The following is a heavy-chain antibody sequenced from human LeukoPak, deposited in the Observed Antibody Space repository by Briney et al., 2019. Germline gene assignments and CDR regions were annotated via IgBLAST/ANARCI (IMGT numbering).Heavy chain of an antibody. CDR3: ARVTNTSTWGLDY. CDR1: GFTFSSYE. Sequence: GGSLGLSCAASGFTFSSYEMNWVRQAPGKGLEWVLYISRSGSTIYYADSVKGRFTISRDNPKNSLYLQMNSLRAEDTAMYYCARVTNTSTWGLDYWGQGTLVTVSS. D-gene: IGHD7-27*01. CDR2: ISRSGSTI. J-gene: IGHJ4*02. V-gene: IGHV3-48*03.